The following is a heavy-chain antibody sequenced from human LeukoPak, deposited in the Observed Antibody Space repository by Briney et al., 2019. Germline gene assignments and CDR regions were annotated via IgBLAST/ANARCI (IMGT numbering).Heavy chain of an antibody. D-gene: IGHD3-16*01. CDR1: GFGFSNYW. V-gene: IGHV3-74*01. J-gene: IGHJ4*02. CDR2: INPDGSSI. CDR3: GRDLSWGSTDY. Sequence: GGSLRLSCAASGFGFSNYWMYWVRQAPGRGLVWVSRINPDGSSIGYADFVRGRFTISRDNAKNTLFLQMNSLTVEDTAMYYCGRDLSWGSTDYWGQGTLVTVSS.